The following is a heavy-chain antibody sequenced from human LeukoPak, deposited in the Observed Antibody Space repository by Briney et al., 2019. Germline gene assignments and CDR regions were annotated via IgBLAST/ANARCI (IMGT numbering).Heavy chain of an antibody. CDR2: INAGNGDT. CDR3: ARDVRSLYYFDY. CDR1: GYIFNRYA. J-gene: IGHJ4*02. Sequence: RASVKVSCKASGYIFNRYAMNWVRQAPGQRLEWMGWINAGNGDTKFSQKFQGRVTITRDTSASTAYMELSSLRSEDSAVYYCARDVRSLYYFDYWGQGTLVTVSS. D-gene: IGHD6-6*01. V-gene: IGHV1-3*01.